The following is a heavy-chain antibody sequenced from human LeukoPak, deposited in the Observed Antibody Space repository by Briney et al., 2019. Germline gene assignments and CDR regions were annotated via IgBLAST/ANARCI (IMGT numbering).Heavy chain of an antibody. J-gene: IGHJ4*02. V-gene: IGHV3-53*01. CDR2: IYSDGGT. CDR1: GFTVSNNY. CDR3: ARDSNGPAF. Sequence: HPGGSLRLSCAVSGFTVSNNYMSWVRQAPGKGLEYVSVIYSDGGTFCSESVKGRFTISRDYSKNTLYLQMNSLRADDTAVYYCARDSNGPAFWGQGTLVTVSS. D-gene: IGHD3-22*01.